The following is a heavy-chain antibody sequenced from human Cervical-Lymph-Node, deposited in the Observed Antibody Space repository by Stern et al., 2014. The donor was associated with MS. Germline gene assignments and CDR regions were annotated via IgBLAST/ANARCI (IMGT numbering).Heavy chain of an antibody. CDR3: ARDSRHYDASYYFDS. CDR2: IIPIFGTA. D-gene: IGHD3-16*01. J-gene: IGHJ4*02. CDR1: GGTFSIYA. V-gene: IGHV1-69*01. Sequence: VQLVESGAEVKKPGASLKLSCKASGGTFSIYAINWVRQAPGQGHEWMCGIIPIFGTANYAQKFQGRVTITADESTSTTYMELSSLRSEDTAVYYCARDSRHYDASYYFDSWGQGTLVTVSS.